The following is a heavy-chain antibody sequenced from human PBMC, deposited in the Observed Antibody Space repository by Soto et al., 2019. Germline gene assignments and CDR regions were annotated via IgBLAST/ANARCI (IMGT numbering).Heavy chain of an antibody. D-gene: IGHD3-22*01. Sequence: EVQLVESGGGLVQPGGSLRLSCAASGFTVSSNYMSWVRQAPGKGLEWVSGIYSGGTTYYADSVKGRFTISRDNYKTTLYLQMNSLRAEDTAGYYCARNGDSSDYRGWFDPWGQGTLVTVSS. CDR2: IYSGGTT. J-gene: IGHJ5*02. CDR3: ARNGDSSDYRGWFDP. CDR1: GFTVSSNY. V-gene: IGHV3-66*01.